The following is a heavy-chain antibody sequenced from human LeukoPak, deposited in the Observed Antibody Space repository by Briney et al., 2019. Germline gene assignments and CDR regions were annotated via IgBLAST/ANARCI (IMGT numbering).Heavy chain of an antibody. CDR3: ARLMLQGYYFDY. Sequence: SETLSLTCAVSGDSISSINWWSWVRQPPGKGLEWIGEIYHSGSTNYNPSLKSRVTISVDKSKNQFSLNLSSVTAADTAVYYCARLMLQGYYFDYWGQGTLVTVSS. D-gene: IGHD2-8*01. J-gene: IGHJ4*02. CDR2: IYHSGST. CDR1: GDSISSINW. V-gene: IGHV4-4*02.